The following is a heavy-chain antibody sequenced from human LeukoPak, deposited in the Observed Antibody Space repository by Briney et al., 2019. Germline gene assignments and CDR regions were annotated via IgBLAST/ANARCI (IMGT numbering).Heavy chain of an antibody. CDR2: IYSGGNT. D-gene: IGHD4-23*01. J-gene: IGHJ4*02. V-gene: IGHV3-53*01. CDR3: ARRAGGYSRSYDY. Sequence: TGGSLRLSYAASGFTFSSYAMSWVRQAPGKGLEWVAIIYSGGNTNYADSVKGRFTISRDNSKNTLYLQMNNLRADDTAVYYCARRAGGYSRSYDYWGQGALVTVSS. CDR1: GFTFSSYA.